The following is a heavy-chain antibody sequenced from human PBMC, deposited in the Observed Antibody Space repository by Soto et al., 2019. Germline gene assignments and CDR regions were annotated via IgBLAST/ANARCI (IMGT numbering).Heavy chain of an antibody. J-gene: IGHJ6*02. CDR1: GFTFSSYA. D-gene: IGHD2-15*01. CDR3: AKESGKGYYYAMDV. CDR2: ISGSGGYT. Sequence: EVQLLESGGGLVQPGGSLRLSCAASGFTFSSYAMSWVRQAPGKGLEWVSAISGSGGYTYYADSVKGRFTISRDNSKNTLYLKMNRLRAEAPAVYYCAKESGKGYYYAMDVWGQGTTVTVCS. V-gene: IGHV3-23*01.